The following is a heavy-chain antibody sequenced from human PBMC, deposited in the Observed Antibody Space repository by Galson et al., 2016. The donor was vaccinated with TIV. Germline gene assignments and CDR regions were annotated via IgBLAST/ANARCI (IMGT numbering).Heavy chain of an antibody. Sequence: SVKVSCKAFGYTFTDYYMHWVRQSPRQGLEWVGWINHYSGGTNYAQKFQGRVTMTRDTSARTSYLDLSRLGSDDTAVYYGGRGLILGAGAPTAAIAYWGPVAQVTVSS. CDR1: GYTFTDYY. CDR3: GRGLILGAGAPTAAIAY. J-gene: IGHJ4*02. CDR2: INHYSGGT. D-gene: IGHD2-21*02. V-gene: IGHV1-2*02.